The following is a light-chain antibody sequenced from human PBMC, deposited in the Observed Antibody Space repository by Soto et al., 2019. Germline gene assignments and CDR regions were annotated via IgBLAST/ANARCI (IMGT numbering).Light chain of an antibody. V-gene: IGKV1-39*01. CDR2: AAS. CDR1: QSISSY. CDR3: QQSYSTPFT. Sequence: IPMTQSPSALSASVGDRVTITCRASQSISSYLNWYQQKPGKAPKLLIYAASSLQSGVPSRFSGSGSGTHFTLTISSRQPEDLATYDCQQSYSTPFTFGGGTKGEIK. J-gene: IGKJ4*01.